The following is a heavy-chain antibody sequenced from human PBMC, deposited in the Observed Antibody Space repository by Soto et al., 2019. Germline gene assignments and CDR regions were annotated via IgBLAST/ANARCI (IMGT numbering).Heavy chain of an antibody. D-gene: IGHD4-17*01. J-gene: IGHJ4*02. CDR1: GGSFSGYY. CDR2: INHSGST. Sequence: QVQLQQWGAGLLKPSETLSLTCAVYGGSFSGYYWSWIRQPPGKGLEWIGEINHSGSTNYNPSLKSRVTRSVDTSKNQFSLKLSSVTAADTAVYYCARGRRGTVTIFGPPAPRFGGVYFDYWGQGTLVTVSS. V-gene: IGHV4-34*01. CDR3: ARGRRGTVTIFGPPAPRFGGVYFDY.